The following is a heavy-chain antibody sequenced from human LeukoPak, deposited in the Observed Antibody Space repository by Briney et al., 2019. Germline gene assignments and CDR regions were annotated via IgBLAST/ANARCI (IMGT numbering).Heavy chain of an antibody. J-gene: IGHJ3*02. Sequence: GGSLRLSCAASGFTFSSYSMNWVRQAPGKGLEWVSSISSSSSYIYYADSVKGRFTISRDNSKNTLYLQMNGLRAEDTAVYYCAKPDPSGRSFGGVTVIGAFDIWGQGTMVTVSS. D-gene: IGHD3-16*02. V-gene: IGHV3-21*04. CDR1: GFTFSSYS. CDR3: AKPDPSGRSFGGVTVIGAFDI. CDR2: ISSSSSYI.